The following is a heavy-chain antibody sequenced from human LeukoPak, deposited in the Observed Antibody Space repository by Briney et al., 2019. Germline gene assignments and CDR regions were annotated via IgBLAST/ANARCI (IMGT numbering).Heavy chain of an antibody. D-gene: IGHD3-16*01. CDR1: GYTFNSYG. J-gene: IGHJ5*02. CDR3: ARRSLGGNWFDP. CDR2: ISPYRGDT. V-gene: IGHV1-18*01. Sequence: ASVKVSCKASGYTFNSYGISWVRQAPGQGLEWMGWISPYRGDTEYAQKIQGRVSMTTDTSTSTAYMELRSLRSDDTAVYYCARRSLGGNWFDPWGQGTLVTVSS.